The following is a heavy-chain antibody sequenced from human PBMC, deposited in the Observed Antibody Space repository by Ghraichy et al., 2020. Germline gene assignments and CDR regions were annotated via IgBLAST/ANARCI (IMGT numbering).Heavy chain of an antibody. V-gene: IGHV3-23*01. CDR3: AKDRELGSFGYFDY. CDR2: ISGSGGST. D-gene: IGHD1-26*01. Sequence: GESLNISCAASGFTFSSYAMSWVRQAPGKGLEWVSAISGSGGSTYYADSVKGRFTISRDNSKNTLYLQMNSLRAEDTAVYYCAKDRELGSFGYFDYWGQGTLVTVSS. CDR1: GFTFSSYA. J-gene: IGHJ4*02.